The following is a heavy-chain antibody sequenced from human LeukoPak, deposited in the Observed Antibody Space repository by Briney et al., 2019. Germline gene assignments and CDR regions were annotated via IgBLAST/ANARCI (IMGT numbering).Heavy chain of an antibody. V-gene: IGHV4-30-4*01. CDR3: ARDYIVVEPAAEGAFDI. Sequence: SETPSLTCTVSGGSISSGDYYWSWIRQPPGKGLEWIGYIYYSGSTYYNPSLKSRVTISVDTSKNQFSLKLSSVTAADTAVYYCARDYIVVEPAAEGAFDIWGQGTMVTVSS. D-gene: IGHD2-2*01. CDR1: GGSISSGDYY. CDR2: IYYSGST. J-gene: IGHJ3*02.